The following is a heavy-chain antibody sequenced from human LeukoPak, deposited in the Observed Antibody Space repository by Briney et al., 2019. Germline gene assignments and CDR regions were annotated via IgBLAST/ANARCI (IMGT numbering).Heavy chain of an antibody. CDR3: ARDIGNGDYVDAFDI. D-gene: IGHD4-17*01. J-gene: IGHJ3*02. CDR1: GFTFITYA. Sequence: GGSLRLSCEASGFTFITYAMSWVRQAPGKGLQWVSGISGTDSGTYYTDSVKGRFTISRDNAKNSLYLQMNSLRAEDTAVYYCARDIGNGDYVDAFDIWGQGTMVTVSS. CDR2: ISGTDSGT. V-gene: IGHV3-23*01.